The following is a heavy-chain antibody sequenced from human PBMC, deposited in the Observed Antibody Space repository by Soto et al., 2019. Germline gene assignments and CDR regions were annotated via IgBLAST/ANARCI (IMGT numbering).Heavy chain of an antibody. D-gene: IGHD3-10*01. CDR2: ISYDGSNK. CDR1: GFTFSSYG. J-gene: IGHJ4*02. V-gene: IGHV3-30*18. CDR3: AKGPSMVRGADPIDY. Sequence: GGSLRLSCAASGFTFSSYGMHWVRQAPGKGLEWVAVISYDGSNKYYADSVKGRFTISRDNSKNTLYLQMNSLRAEDTAVYYCAKGPSMVRGADPIDYWGQGTLVTVSS.